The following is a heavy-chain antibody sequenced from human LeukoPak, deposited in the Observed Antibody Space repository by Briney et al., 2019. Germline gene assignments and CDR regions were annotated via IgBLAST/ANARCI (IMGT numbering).Heavy chain of an antibody. CDR2: ISSSGSTT. CDR1: GFTFTSYE. Sequence: GGSLRLSCAASGFTFTSYEMNWVRQAPGEGLEWVSYISSSGSTTYYADSMKGRFTISRDNAKNSLYLQMNSLRAEDTAVYYCARSPAGANYYLDVWGKGTTVTISS. V-gene: IGHV3-48*03. J-gene: IGHJ6*03. CDR3: ARSPAGANYYLDV. D-gene: IGHD1-14*01.